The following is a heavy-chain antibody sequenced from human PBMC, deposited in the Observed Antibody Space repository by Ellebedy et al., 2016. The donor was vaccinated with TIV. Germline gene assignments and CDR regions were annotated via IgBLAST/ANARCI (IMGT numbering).Heavy chain of an antibody. V-gene: IGHV3-7*01. CDR3: ARHTDYALDY. CDR1: GFTFSIYW. CDR2: IKQDGSEK. Sequence: PGGSLRLSCAASGFTFSIYWMSRVRQAPGKGLECVANIKQDGSEKSYVDSVKGRFTISRDNAKNSLHLQMNGLRAEDTAVYYCARHTDYALDYWGQGALVTVSS. J-gene: IGHJ4*02. D-gene: IGHD4-17*01.